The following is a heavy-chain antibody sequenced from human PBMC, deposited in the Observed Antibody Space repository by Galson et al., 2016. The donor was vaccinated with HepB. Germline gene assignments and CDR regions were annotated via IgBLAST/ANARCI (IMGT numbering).Heavy chain of an antibody. CDR3: AREIADIVVVPAARGSVTVTTLEYYGKGV. J-gene: IGHJ6*02. D-gene: IGHD2-2*01. CDR1: GFTFRPYA. Sequence: SLRLSCAASGFTFRPYAMHWVRQAPGKGLEWVAVISYDGSNKYYADSVKGRFTISRDNSKNTLYLQMNTLTAEDTAVYYCAREIADIVVVPAARGSVTVTTLEYYGKGVWGQGTTVTVSS. CDR2: ISYDGSNK. V-gene: IGHV3-30*14.